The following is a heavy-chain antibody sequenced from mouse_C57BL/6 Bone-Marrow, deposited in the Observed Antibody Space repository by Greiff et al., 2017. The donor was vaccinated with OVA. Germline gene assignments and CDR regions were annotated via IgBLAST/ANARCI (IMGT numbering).Heavy chain of an antibody. D-gene: IGHD1-1*01. CDR3: ARGGDGSSYYFDY. CDR1: GYTFTSYW. Sequence: VQLQQPGAELVKPGASVKMSCKASGYTFTSYWITWVKQRPGQGLEWIGDIYPGSGSTNYNEKFKSKATLTVDTSSSAAYMQLSSLASEDAAVYYCARGGDGSSYYFDYWGQGTTLTVSS. V-gene: IGHV1-55*01. CDR2: IYPGSGST. J-gene: IGHJ2*01.